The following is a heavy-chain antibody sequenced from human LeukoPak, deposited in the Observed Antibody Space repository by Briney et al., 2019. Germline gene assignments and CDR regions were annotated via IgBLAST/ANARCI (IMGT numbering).Heavy chain of an antibody. CDR3: ARNLDYGDYHYLFDY. CDR2: IYPGDPDT. Sequence: GESLKISCKGSGYSFTSYWIGWVRQMPGKGLEWMGIIYPGDPDTRYSPSFQGQVTISADKSISTAYLQWSSLKASDTAMYYCARNLDYGDYHYLFDYWGQGILVTVSS. V-gene: IGHV5-51*01. J-gene: IGHJ4*02. CDR1: GYSFTSYW. D-gene: IGHD4-17*01.